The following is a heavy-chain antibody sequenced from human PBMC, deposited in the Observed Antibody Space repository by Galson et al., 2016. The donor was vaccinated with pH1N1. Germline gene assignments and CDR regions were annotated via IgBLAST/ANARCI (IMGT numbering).Heavy chain of an antibody. D-gene: IGHD6-19*01. CDR3: ARQVDGDAGMVGEDAHDI. CDR2: IYPGDSDT. CDR1: GYSFTTSW. Sequence: QSGAEVKKPGESLKISCKASGYSFTTSWIGWVRQMPGKGLEWMGIIYPGDSDTRYSPSFQSQLTVSDDKSSRSAYLQWRSLKASDTAMYYCARQVDGDAGMVGEDAHDIWGQGTMVTVSS. J-gene: IGHJ3*02. V-gene: IGHV5-51*01.